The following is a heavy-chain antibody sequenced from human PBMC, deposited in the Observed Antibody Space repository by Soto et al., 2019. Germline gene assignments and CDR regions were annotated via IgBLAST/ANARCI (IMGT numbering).Heavy chain of an antibody. CDR3: ARGNPFNYAGLDV. CDR1: GYTFSDFD. Sequence: QAHLEQTGAEVKRPGASLQVSCKASGYTFSDFDINWLRQASGQGPERMGWMNAKSGDTLFAQRFQGKFNMSWDTSLRTAYMEVGSLTSDDTAMYYCARGNPFNYAGLDVWGQGNTVAVAS. CDR2: MNAKSGDT. J-gene: IGHJ6*01. D-gene: IGHD3-16*01. V-gene: IGHV1-8*01.